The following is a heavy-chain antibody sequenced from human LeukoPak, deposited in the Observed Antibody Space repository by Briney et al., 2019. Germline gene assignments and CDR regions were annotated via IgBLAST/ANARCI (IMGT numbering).Heavy chain of an antibody. D-gene: IGHD1-20*01. CDR1: GGSISSSSYY. Sequence: SETLSLTCTVSGGSISSSSYYWGWIRQPPGKGLEWIGSIYYSGSTYYNPSLKSRVTISVDTSKNQFSLKLSSVTAADTAVYYCARVPYNWKVDYWGQGTLVTVSS. CDR2: IYYSGST. CDR3: ARVPYNWKVDY. V-gene: IGHV4-39*07. J-gene: IGHJ4*02.